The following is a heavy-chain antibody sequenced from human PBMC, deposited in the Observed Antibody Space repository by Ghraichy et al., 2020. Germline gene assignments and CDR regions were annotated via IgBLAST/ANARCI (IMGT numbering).Heavy chain of an antibody. CDR3: ARDLTGANYFDY. CDR1: GFTFSSYG. Sequence: GGSLRLSCAASGFTFSSYGMHWVRQAPGKGLEWVAVIWYDGSNKYYADSVKGRFTISRDNSKNTLYLQMNSLRAEDTAVYYCARDLTGANYFDYWGQGTLVTVSS. V-gene: IGHV3-33*01. J-gene: IGHJ4*02. D-gene: IGHD1-26*01. CDR2: IWYDGSNK.